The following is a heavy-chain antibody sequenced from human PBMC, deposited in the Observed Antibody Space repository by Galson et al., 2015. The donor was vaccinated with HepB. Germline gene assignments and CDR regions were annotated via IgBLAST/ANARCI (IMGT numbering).Heavy chain of an antibody. CDR1: GYTFTSYG. J-gene: IGHJ5*02. CDR3: ARDKYSGSYYVRIGLNWFDP. Sequence: SVKVSCKASGYTFTSYGISWVRRAPGQGLEWMGWISAYNGNTNYAQKLQGRVTMTTDTSTSTAYMELRSLRSDDTAVYYCARDKYSGSYYVRIGLNWFDPWGQGTLVTVSS. D-gene: IGHD1-26*01. CDR2: ISAYNGNT. V-gene: IGHV1-18*04.